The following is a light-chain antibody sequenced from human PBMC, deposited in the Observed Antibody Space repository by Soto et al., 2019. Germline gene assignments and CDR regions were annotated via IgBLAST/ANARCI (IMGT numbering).Light chain of an antibody. CDR3: QTWGSGIVV. J-gene: IGLJ2*01. CDR1: SGHSNYA. CDR2: LNSDGSH. Sequence: QLVLTQSPSASASLGASVKLTCTLSSGHSNYAISWHQQPSEKGPRYLMKLNSDGSHSKGDGIPDRFSGSSSGAERYLTISSLQSEDEADYYCQTWGSGIVVLGGGTQLTVL. V-gene: IGLV4-69*01.